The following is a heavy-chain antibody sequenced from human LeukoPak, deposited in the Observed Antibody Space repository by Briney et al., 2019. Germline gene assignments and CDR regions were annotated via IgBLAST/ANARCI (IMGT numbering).Heavy chain of an antibody. CDR3: AREGARVGASSDYYYYGMDV. V-gene: IGHV3-23*01. J-gene: IGHJ6*02. CDR2: ISASGGST. D-gene: IGHD1-26*01. Sequence: PGGSLRLSCAASGFTFSSSAMSWVRQVPGKGLEWVSGISASGGSTSYADSVKGRFTISRDNSKNTLYLQMNSLRAEDTAVYYCAREGARVGASSDYYYYGMDVWGQGTTVTVSS. CDR1: GFTFSSSA.